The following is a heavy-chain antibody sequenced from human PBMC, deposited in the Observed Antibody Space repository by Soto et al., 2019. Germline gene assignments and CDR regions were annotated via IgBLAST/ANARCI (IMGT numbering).Heavy chain of an antibody. Sequence: ETLSLTCTVSVDSVSSHYWSWIRQPAAKGLEWLGRLYNDERANYNPSLKSRGTMSMDTSKNQFSLNLTSGTAADSAVYFCAREPLAQSYFDFWGQGILVTVS. CDR3: AREPLAQSYFDF. CDR2: LYNDERA. V-gene: IGHV4-4*07. CDR1: VDSVSSHY. J-gene: IGHJ4*02.